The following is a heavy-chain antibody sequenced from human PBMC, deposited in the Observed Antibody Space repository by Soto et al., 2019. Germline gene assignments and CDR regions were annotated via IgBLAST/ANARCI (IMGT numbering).Heavy chain of an antibody. D-gene: IGHD3-22*01. CDR3: ASSETYYYDSSGYHPLRY. CDR2: IYYSGST. Sequence: KTSETLSLTCTVSGGSISSYYWSWIRQPPGRGLEWIGYIYYSGSTNYNPSLKSLVTISVDTSKNQFSLKLSSVTAADTAVYYCASSETYYYDSSGYHPLRYWGQGTLVTVSS. J-gene: IGHJ4*02. CDR1: GGSISSYY. V-gene: IGHV4-59*01.